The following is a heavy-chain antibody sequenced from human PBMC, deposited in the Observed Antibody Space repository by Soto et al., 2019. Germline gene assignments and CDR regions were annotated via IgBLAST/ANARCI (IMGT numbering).Heavy chain of an antibody. CDR3: AKAAGTFYDSSGYSRLVDF. J-gene: IGHJ4*02. D-gene: IGHD3-22*01. CDR1: GFTFSSYD. Sequence: GGSLRLSCAASGFTFSSYDMHWVRQATGKGLEWVSAIGTAGDTYYPGSVKGRFTISRDNAKNTLYLQINSLRAEDTAVYYCAKAAGTFYDSSGYSRLVDFWGQGTPVTVSS. V-gene: IGHV3-13*01. CDR2: IGTAGDT.